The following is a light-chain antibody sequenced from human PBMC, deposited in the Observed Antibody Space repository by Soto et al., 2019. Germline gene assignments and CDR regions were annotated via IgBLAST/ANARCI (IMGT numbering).Light chain of an antibody. Sequence: EIVLTQSPATLSLSPGERATLSCRASQRVSSYLAWFQQKPGQAPRLLIYDASTRATGIPARFSGSGSGTDFTLTISSLESEDFAVYYCQQRYNWPWTFGQGTKVEIK. CDR2: DAS. CDR1: QRVSSY. CDR3: QQRYNWPWT. J-gene: IGKJ1*01. V-gene: IGKV3-11*01.